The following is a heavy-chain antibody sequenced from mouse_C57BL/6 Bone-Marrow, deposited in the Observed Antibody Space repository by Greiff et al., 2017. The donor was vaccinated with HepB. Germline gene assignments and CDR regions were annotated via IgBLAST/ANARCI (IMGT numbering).Heavy chain of an antibody. J-gene: IGHJ1*03. V-gene: IGHV1-80*01. D-gene: IGHD2-1*01. CDR1: GYAFSSYW. CDR3: AREKLLWYFDV. CDR2: IYPGDGDT. Sequence: VHLVESGAELVKPGASVKISCKASGYAFSSYWMNWVKQRPGKGLEWIGQIYPGDGDTNYNGKFKGKATLTADKSSSTAYMQLSSLTSEDSAVYFCAREKLLWYFDVWGTGTTVTVSS.